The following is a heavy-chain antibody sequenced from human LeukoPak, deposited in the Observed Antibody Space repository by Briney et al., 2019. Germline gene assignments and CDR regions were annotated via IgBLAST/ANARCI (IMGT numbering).Heavy chain of an antibody. J-gene: IGHJ4*02. Sequence: GGSLRLSCAASGFTVSTNYMNWVRQAPGKGLEWVSAISGSGGSTYYADSVKGRFTISRDNSKNTLYLQMNSLRAEDTAVYYCAKDAHLDLNVLLWFGEFLDYWGQGTLVTVSS. CDR1: GFTVSTNY. CDR3: AKDAHLDLNVLLWFGEFLDY. D-gene: IGHD3-10*01. V-gene: IGHV3-23*01. CDR2: ISGSGGST.